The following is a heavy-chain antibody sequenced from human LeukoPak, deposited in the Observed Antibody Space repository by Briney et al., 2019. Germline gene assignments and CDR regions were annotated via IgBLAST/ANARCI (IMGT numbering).Heavy chain of an antibody. CDR1: GSTFTGYY. J-gene: IGHJ6*03. Sequence: ASVKVSCKASGSTFTGYYMHWVRQAPGQGLEWMGWINPNSGGTNYAQKFQGRVTMTSDTSISTAYMELSRLRSDDTAVYYCAREAIIAAAGTMPSENSYYYYMDVWGKGTTVTVSS. D-gene: IGHD6-13*01. CDR2: INPNSGGT. CDR3: AREAIIAAAGTMPSENSYYYYMDV. V-gene: IGHV1-2*02.